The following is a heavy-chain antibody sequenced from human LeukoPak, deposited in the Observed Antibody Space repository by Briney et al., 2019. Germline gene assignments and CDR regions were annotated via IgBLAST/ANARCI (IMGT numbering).Heavy chain of an antibody. CDR1: GFTFSRYW. CDR2: ISPDGSTT. D-gene: IGHD4-17*01. J-gene: IGHJ4*02. Sequence: GGSLRLSCAASGFTFSRYWMHWVRQAPGKGLMWVSRISPDGSTTLYADSVKGRFTISRDNAKNTLYLQMNSLGAEDTAVYYCAKGTHGDFFDYWGQGTLVTVSS. V-gene: IGHV3-74*03. CDR3: AKGTHGDFFDY.